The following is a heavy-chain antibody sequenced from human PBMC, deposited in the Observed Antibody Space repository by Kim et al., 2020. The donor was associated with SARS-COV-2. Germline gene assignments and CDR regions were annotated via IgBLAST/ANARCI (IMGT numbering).Heavy chain of an antibody. CDR1: GGSISSCGYS. CDR3: ARVVAGSWFDP. CDR2: IYYSGST. V-gene: IGHV4-30-2*01. D-gene: IGHD5-12*01. Sequence: SETLSLTCAVSGGSISSCGYSWSWIRQPPGKGLEWIGYIYYSGSTYYNPSLKSRVTISVDRPKNQFSLKLSSVTAAATAVYYCARVVAGSWFDPWGQGTL. J-gene: IGHJ5*02.